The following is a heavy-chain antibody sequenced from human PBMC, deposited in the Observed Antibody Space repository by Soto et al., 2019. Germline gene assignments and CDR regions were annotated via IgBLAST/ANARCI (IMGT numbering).Heavy chain of an antibody. D-gene: IGHD3-9*01. Sequence: GGSLRHSCAASGLTFRTFTMSWVRQATGKGLEWVSGIIGGDGDKFYSDSVKGRFTISRDNSKDMLFLQMSSLRVDDTAVYYCAKDRDPDGIWTFDSWGQGTLVTVSS. CDR1: GLTFRTFT. CDR3: AKDRDPDGIWTFDS. J-gene: IGHJ5*01. V-gene: IGHV3-23*01. CDR2: IIGGDGDK.